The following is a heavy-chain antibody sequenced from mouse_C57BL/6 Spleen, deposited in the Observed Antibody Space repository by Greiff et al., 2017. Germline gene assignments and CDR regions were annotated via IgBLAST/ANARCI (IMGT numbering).Heavy chain of an antibody. J-gene: IGHJ4*01. CDR2: IYPGDGDT. CDR1: GYAFSSSW. V-gene: IGHV1-82*01. CDR3: ARENSNYFYAMDY. Sequence: QVQLQQSGPELVKPGASVKISCKASGYAFSSSWMNWVKQRPGKGLEWIGRIYPGDGDTNYNGKFKGKATLTAEKSSSTAYMQLSSLTSEDSAVYFCARENSNYFYAMDYWGQGTSVTVSS. D-gene: IGHD2-5*01.